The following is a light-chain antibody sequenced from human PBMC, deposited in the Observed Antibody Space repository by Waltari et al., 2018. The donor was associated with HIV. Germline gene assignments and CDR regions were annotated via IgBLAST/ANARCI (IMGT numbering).Light chain of an antibody. CDR3: QQAYSTPPT. J-gene: IGKJ1*01. V-gene: IGKV1-39*01. CDR2: GAS. CDR1: TSISSY. Sequence: DIQMTQSPASLSASVGNRITITCRASTSISSYLSWYQHRPGRAPKLRIYGASTLQSGVPSRFRGGGSGTDFTLTISSLQPGDSATYYCQQAYSTPPTFGQGTKVEIK.